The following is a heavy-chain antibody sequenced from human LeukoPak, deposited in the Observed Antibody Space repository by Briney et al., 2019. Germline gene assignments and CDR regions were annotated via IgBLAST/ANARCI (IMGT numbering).Heavy chain of an antibody. CDR3: ARGPGRRSPFDD. CDR2: IYHSGSGST. Sequence: SETLSLTCTVSGGSISSGGHSWSWIRQPPGKGLEWIGYIYHSGSGSTYYNPSLKSRVTISIDKSKNQFSLKLSSVTAADTAVYYCARGPGRRSPFDDWGQGTLVTVSS. V-gene: IGHV4-30-2*01. CDR1: GGSISSGGHS. J-gene: IGHJ4*02.